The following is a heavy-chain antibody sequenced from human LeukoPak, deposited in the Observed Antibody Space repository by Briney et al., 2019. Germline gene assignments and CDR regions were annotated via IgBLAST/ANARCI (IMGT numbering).Heavy chain of an antibody. CDR1: GRNFNTYS. CDR2: ISGTSTSI. CDR3: AKERDPRNGDFES. J-gene: IGHJ4*02. D-gene: IGHD3-10*01. V-gene: IGHV3-21*01. Sequence: GGSLRLSCAASGRNFNTYSMNWIRQAPGKGLEWVSSISGTSTSIYYADSVKGRFTISRDNAKNSVYLQMNSLRVEDTAVYYCAKERDPRNGDFESWGQGTLVTVFS.